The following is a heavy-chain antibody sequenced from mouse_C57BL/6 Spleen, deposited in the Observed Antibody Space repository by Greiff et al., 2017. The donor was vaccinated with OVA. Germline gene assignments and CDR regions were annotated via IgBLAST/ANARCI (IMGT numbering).Heavy chain of an antibody. V-gene: IGHV5-17*01. CDR2: ISSGSSTI. J-gene: IGHJ3*01. D-gene: IGHD1-1*01. CDR3: ERPNYYGSSFTWFAY. Sequence: EVKLQESGGGLVKPGGSLKLSCAASGFTFSDYGMHWVRQAPEKGLEWVAYISSGSSTIYYADTVKGRFTISRDNAKNTLFLQMTSLRSEDTAMYSCERPNYYGSSFTWFAYWGQGTLVTVSA. CDR1: GFTFSDYG.